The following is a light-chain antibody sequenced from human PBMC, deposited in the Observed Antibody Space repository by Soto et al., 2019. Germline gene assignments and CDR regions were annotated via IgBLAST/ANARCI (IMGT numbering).Light chain of an antibody. V-gene: IGKV1-39*01. CDR1: QSISNY. CDR2: AAS. J-gene: IGKJ1*01. CDR3: QQKYNGRT. Sequence: DIQMTQSPSSLSASVGDRVTITCRARQSISNYLNWYQQKPGKAPKLLIYAASNLQGGVPSRFSGSGSGTDFALSISGLQPEDSATYYCQQKYNGRTFGQGTKVEIK.